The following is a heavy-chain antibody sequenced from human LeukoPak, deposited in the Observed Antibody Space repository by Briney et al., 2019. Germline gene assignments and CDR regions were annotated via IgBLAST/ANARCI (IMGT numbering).Heavy chain of an antibody. CDR3: AKGGHYDSSGYYIQID. D-gene: IGHD3-22*01. CDR1: GFTFSSYG. CDR2: ISYDGSNK. J-gene: IGHJ4*02. V-gene: IGHV3-30*18. Sequence: GGSLRLSCAASGFTFSSYGMHWVRQARGKGVEWVAVISYDGSNKYYADSVKGRFTISRDNSKNTLYLQMNSLRAEDTAVYYCAKGGHYDSSGYYIQIDWGQGTLVTVSS.